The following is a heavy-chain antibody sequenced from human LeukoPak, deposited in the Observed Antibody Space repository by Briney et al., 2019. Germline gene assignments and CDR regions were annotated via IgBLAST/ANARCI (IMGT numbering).Heavy chain of an antibody. Sequence: ASVKVSCKASGYTFTGYYMHWVRRAPGQGLEWMGWINPNSGGTNYAQKFQGRVTMTRDTSISTAYMELSRLRSDDTAVYYCAREGYCTNGVCYGGNWFDPWGQGTLVTVSS. V-gene: IGHV1-2*02. CDR1: GYTFTGYY. CDR3: AREGYCTNGVCYGGNWFDP. CDR2: INPNSGGT. D-gene: IGHD2-8*01. J-gene: IGHJ5*02.